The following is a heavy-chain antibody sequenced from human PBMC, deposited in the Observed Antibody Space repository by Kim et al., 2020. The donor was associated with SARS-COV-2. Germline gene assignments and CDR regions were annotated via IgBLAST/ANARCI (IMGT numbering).Heavy chain of an antibody. Sequence: SVKVSCKASGGTFSSYAISWVRQAPGQGLEWMGGIIPIFGTANYAQKFQGRVTITADESTSTAYMELSSLRSEDTAVYYCARDTVAAAVGGGGMDVWGQGTTVTVSS. CDR3: ARDTVAAAVGGGGMDV. D-gene: IGHD6-13*01. CDR1: GGTFSSYA. V-gene: IGHV1-69*13. CDR2: IIPIFGTA. J-gene: IGHJ6*02.